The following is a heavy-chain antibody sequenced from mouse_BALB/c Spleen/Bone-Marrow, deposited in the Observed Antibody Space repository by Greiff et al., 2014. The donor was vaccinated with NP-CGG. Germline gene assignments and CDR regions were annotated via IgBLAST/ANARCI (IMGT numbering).Heavy chain of an antibody. V-gene: IGHV1S137*01. CDR1: GYTFTDYA. Sequence: QVQLQQPGAELVRPGVSVKTSCKGSGYTFTDYAMHWVKQSHAKSLEWIGVIGTYYGDATYNQKFKTKATMTVDKSSSTAYMELARLTSEDSALHYCAREGPWFAFWGQGTLVTVSA. CDR3: AREGPWFAF. CDR2: IGTYYGDA. J-gene: IGHJ3*01.